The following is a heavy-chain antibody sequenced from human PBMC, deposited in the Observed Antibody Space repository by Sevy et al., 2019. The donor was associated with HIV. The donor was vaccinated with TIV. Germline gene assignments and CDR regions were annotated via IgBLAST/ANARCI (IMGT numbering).Heavy chain of an antibody. D-gene: IGHD3-22*01. J-gene: IGHJ6*02. CDR3: ARGAGEYYYDSSGYYFHYYGMDV. CDR2: IYYSGST. V-gene: IGHV4-31*03. Sequence: SETLSLTCTVSGGSINSGGDYWSWIRQHPGKGLEWIGYIYYSGSTYYRPSLKSRVTISVDKSKNQFSLKLTSVTAADTAVYYCARGAGEYYYDSSGYYFHYYGMDVWGQGTTVTVSS. CDR1: GGSINSGGDY.